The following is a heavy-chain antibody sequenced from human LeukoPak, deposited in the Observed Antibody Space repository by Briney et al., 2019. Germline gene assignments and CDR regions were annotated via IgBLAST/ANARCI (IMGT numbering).Heavy chain of an antibody. Sequence: SVKVSCKASGGTFISYAISWVRQAPGQGLEWMGRIIPILGIANYAQKFQGRVTITADKSTSTAYMELSSLRSEDTAVYYCARDYYDSSGSDAFDIWGQGTMVTVSS. V-gene: IGHV1-69*04. J-gene: IGHJ3*02. CDR2: IIPILGIA. CDR1: GGTFISYA. D-gene: IGHD3-22*01. CDR3: ARDYYDSSGSDAFDI.